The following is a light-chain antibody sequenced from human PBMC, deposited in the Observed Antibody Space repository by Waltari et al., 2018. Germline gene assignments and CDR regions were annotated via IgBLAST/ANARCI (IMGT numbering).Light chain of an antibody. CDR1: SSNIGAGYD. Sequence: QSVLTQPPSVSGAPGQRVTISCTRSSSNIGAGYDVHWYQQLPGTAPKLLIYGNNNRPSGVPDRFSGSKSGTSASLAITGLQAKDEADYYCQSYDSSLSGPRVFGGGTKLTVL. CDR2: GNN. V-gene: IGLV1-40*01. J-gene: IGLJ3*02. CDR3: QSYDSSLSGPRV.